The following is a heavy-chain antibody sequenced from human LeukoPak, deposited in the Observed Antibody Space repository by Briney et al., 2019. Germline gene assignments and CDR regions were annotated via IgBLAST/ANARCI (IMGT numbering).Heavy chain of an antibody. CDR3: ARSLGGWLAYDY. Sequence: GRSLRLSCAASGFTFSSYAMHWVRQAPGKGLEWVAVISYDGSNKYYADSVKGRFTISRDNSKNTLYLQMNSLRAEDTAVYYCARSLGGWLAYDYWGQGTLVTVSS. CDR1: GFTFSSYA. CDR2: ISYDGSNK. V-gene: IGHV3-30-3*01. J-gene: IGHJ4*02. D-gene: IGHD6-19*01.